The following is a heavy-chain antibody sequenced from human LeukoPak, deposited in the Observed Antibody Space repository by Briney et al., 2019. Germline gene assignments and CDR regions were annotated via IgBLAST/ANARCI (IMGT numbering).Heavy chain of an antibody. CDR3: ARDKWPIAAAGFLGYGMDV. D-gene: IGHD6-13*01. V-gene: IGHV3-53*01. J-gene: IGHJ6*02. Sequence: GGSLRLSCAASGFTVSSNYMSWVRQAPGKGLEWVSVIYSGGSTYYADSVKGRFTISRDDSKNTLYLQMNSLRAEDTAVYYCARDKWPIAAAGFLGYGMDVWGQGTTVTVSS. CDR1: GFTVSSNY. CDR2: IYSGGST.